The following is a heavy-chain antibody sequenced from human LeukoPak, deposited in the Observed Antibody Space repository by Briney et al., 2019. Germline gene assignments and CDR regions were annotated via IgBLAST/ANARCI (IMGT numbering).Heavy chain of an antibody. CDR2: INPNSGGT. D-gene: IGHD5-12*01. CDR1: GYTFTGYY. V-gene: IGHV1-2*02. J-gene: IGHJ5*02. Sequence: ASVKVSCKASGYTFTGYYMHWVRQAPGQGLEWMGWINPNSGGTNYAQKFQGRVTMTRDTSISTAYMELSRLRSDDTAVYYCARDWSGYSGYERYNWFDPWAREPWSPSPQ. CDR3: ARDWSGYSGYERYNWFDP.